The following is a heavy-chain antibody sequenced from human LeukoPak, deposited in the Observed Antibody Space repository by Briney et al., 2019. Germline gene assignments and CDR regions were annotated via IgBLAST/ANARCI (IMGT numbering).Heavy chain of an antibody. D-gene: IGHD4-17*01. CDR3: ARDGYGEVWPRPPK. J-gene: IGHJ4*02. CDR2: IYYSGST. CDR1: GVSISSGDYY. V-gene: IGHV4-30-4*01. Sequence: TPSETLSLTCTVSGVSISSGDYYWSWIRQPPGKGLEWIGYIYYSGSTYYNPSLKSRVTISVDTSKNQFSLKLSSVTAADTAVYYCARDGYGEVWPRPPKWGQGTLVTVSS.